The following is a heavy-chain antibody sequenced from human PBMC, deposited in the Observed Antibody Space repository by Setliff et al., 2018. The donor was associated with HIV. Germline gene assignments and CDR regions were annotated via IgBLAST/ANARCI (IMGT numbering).Heavy chain of an antibody. J-gene: IGHJ6*03. Sequence: ASVKVSCKASGYSFTAYGISWVRQAPGQEPEWMGWVTGYNGHRKYAQRFQGRVTMTTETSTRTAYLELRSLTSDDTAVYYCARGGGYMDVWGKGTTVTVSS. V-gene: IGHV1-18*01. D-gene: IGHD3-16*01. CDR3: ARGGGYMDV. CDR2: VTGYNGHR. CDR1: GYSFTAYG.